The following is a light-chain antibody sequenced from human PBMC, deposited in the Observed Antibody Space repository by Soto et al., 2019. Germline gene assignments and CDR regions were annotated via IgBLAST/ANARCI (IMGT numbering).Light chain of an antibody. J-gene: IGKJ4*01. CDR2: WPY. CDR1: QSVLYSSNNRNY. Sequence: DIVMTQSPDSLAVSLGERATINCKSSQSVLYSSNNRNYLAWYQQRPRQPPKLLIFWPYTRESGVPDRFSGSGSGTDFTLTIRSLQAEDAAVYFCQQYYNSPLTFGGGTKVDIK. CDR3: QQYYNSPLT. V-gene: IGKV4-1*01.